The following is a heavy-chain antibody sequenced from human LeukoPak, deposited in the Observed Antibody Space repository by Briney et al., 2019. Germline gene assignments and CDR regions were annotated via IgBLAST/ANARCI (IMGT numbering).Heavy chain of an antibody. CDR3: ARASQTFGPKYNVFDV. D-gene: IGHD3-16*01. V-gene: IGHV1-69*15. Sequence: ASVKVSCKTSGRVFSDFAMYWMRQAPGHGLEWMGRITPGFGTTNYAQKFEDRVMISLDGPTTPAYMEMSSLRSEDTAVYYCARASQTFGPKYNVFDVWGQGTMIIVSS. CDR2: ITPGFGTT. CDR1: GRVFSDFA. J-gene: IGHJ3*01.